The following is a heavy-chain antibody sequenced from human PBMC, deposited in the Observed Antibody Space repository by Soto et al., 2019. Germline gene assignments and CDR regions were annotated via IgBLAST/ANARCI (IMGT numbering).Heavy chain of an antibody. CDR2: ISSSGSTI. Sequence: GGSLRLSCAASGFTFSDYYMSWIRQAPGKGLEWVSYISSSGSTIYYADSVKGRFTISRDNAKNSLYLQMNSLRAEDTAVYYCARDRRSGPDVAFDIWGQGTMVTVSS. J-gene: IGHJ3*02. CDR3: ARDRRSGPDVAFDI. CDR1: GFTFSDYY. V-gene: IGHV3-11*01. D-gene: IGHD6-19*01.